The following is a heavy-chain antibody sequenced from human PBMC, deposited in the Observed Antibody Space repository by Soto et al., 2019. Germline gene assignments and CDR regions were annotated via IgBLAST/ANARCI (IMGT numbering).Heavy chain of an antibody. Sequence: QVQLVESGGGVVQPGRSLRLSCAASGFTFSSYAMHWVRQAPGKGLEWVAVISYVGSNKYYADSVKGRFTISRDNSKNTLYLQMNSLRAEDTAVYYCARDGRIETFDYWGQGTLVTVSS. CDR1: GFTFSSYA. D-gene: IGHD2-15*01. CDR3: ARDGRIETFDY. J-gene: IGHJ4*02. CDR2: ISYVGSNK. V-gene: IGHV3-30-3*01.